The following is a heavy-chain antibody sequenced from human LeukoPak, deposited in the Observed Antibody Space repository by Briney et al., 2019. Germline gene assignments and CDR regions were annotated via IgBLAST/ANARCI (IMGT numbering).Heavy chain of an antibody. V-gene: IGHV3-21*01. CDR1: EFTFSTYS. D-gene: IGHD1-26*01. CDR3: ARDLGGSYLGDYYYYMDV. CDR2: VSSTSSYI. Sequence: GGSLRLSCAASEFTFSTYSMNWVRQAPGKGLEWVSSVSSTSSYIYYADSVKGRFTISRDNAKNSLYLKMNSLRAEDTAVYFCARDLGGSYLGDYYYYMDVWGKGTTVTVAS. J-gene: IGHJ6*03.